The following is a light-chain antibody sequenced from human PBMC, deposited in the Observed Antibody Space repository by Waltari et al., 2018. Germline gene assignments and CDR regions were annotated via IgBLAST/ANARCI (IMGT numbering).Light chain of an antibody. CDR1: SSTVGGNT. J-gene: IGLJ3*02. Sequence: QSVLTQPPSASGAPGQRVTISCSASSSTVGGNTVSWSQQLPGTAHKLLIRNNNLRPSGVPKRFSCSKAVTSASLAISGLQSEDESYYYCASWDDTLNWPVFGAGTKLTVL. V-gene: IGLV1-44*01. CDR2: NNN. CDR3: ASWDDTLNWPV.